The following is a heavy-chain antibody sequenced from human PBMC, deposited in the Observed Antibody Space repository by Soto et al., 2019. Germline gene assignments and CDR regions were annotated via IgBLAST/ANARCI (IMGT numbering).Heavy chain of an antibody. CDR1: GFTFSTYA. CDR2: ISGSGGST. V-gene: IGHV3-23*01. J-gene: IGHJ6*02. D-gene: IGHD6-6*01. Sequence: PGGSLRLSCAASGFTFSTYAMSWVRQAPGKGLEWVSGISGSGGSTYYADSVKGRLTVSRDNSNNTLYLQMNSLRADDTAVYYCAKAGYISPSPGMDVWGQGTTGTVSS. CDR3: AKAGYISPSPGMDV.